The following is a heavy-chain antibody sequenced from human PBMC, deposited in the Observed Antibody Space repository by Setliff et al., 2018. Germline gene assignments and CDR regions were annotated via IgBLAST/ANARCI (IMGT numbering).Heavy chain of an antibody. J-gene: IGHJ3*02. CDR1: GFTFSSYS. V-gene: IGHV3-21*01. Sequence: LKISCAASGFTFSSYSMNWVRQAPGKGLEWVSSISSSSSYIYYADSVKGRFTISRDNAKNSLYLQMNSLRAEDTAVYYCAREGLYSSGQSAFDIWGQGTMVTVSS. D-gene: IGHD6-19*01. CDR2: ISSSSSYI. CDR3: AREGLYSSGQSAFDI.